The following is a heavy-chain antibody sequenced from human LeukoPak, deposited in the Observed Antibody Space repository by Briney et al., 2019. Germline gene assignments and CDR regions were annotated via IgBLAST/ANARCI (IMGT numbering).Heavy chain of an antibody. CDR3: ARGIDSGSPPLGTFEI. Sequence: ASVKVSCKASGYTFTSYYIHWVRQAPGQGLEWMGIINPSGGRTSYAQKFQGRVTMTRDMSTTTVYMELSSLRSDDTAIYYCARGIDSGSPPLGTFEIWGQGTMVTVSS. CDR1: GYTFTSYY. CDR2: INPSGGRT. D-gene: IGHD1-26*01. J-gene: IGHJ3*02. V-gene: IGHV1-46*01.